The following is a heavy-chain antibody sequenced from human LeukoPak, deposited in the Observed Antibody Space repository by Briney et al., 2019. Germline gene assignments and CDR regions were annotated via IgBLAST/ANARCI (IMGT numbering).Heavy chain of an antibody. CDR2: ISVYNGNT. D-gene: IGHD6-19*01. V-gene: IGHV1-18*01. J-gene: IGHJ4*02. CDR1: GHTFTRYG. CDR3: ASAQEIAVAGSYFDY. Sequence: GASVKVSCKSSGHTFTRYGINWVRQAPGQGLEWMGWISVYNGNTYYAQKFQGRITMTTDTSTSTAYMDLRSLRSDDTAVYYCASAQEIAVAGSYFDYWGQGTLVTVSS.